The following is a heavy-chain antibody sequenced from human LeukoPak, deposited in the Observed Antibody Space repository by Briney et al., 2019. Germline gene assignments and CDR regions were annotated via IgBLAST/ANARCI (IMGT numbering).Heavy chain of an antibody. CDR3: ARRGFSNRVEKWFDA. D-gene: IGHD4-11*01. J-gene: IGHJ5*02. Sequence: GESLKISCKGYGYRFTNYWIGWVRQMPGRGLEWMGIIYPGDSDTRYSPSFQGQVTISADKSISTAYLQWNTLKASDTAMYYCARRGFSNRVEKWFDAWGQGTLVAVSS. CDR2: IYPGDSDT. CDR1: GYRFTNYW. V-gene: IGHV5-51*01.